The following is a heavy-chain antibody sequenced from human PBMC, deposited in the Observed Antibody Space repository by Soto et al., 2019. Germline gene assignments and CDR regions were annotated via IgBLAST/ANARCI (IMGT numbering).Heavy chain of an antibody. CDR1: GFTFSSYA. CDR3: AKASEQLVRTYDF. D-gene: IGHD6-6*01. CDR2: ISGGGGCT. V-gene: IGHV3-23*01. J-gene: IGHJ4*02. Sequence: EVQLLESGGGLVQPGGSLRLSCAASGFTFSSYAMAWVRQAPGKGLEWVSSISGGGGCTYYADSVKGRFTISRDNSKNMLYLHMDSLRADDTAVWHCAKASEQLVRTYDFWGQGTLVTVSS.